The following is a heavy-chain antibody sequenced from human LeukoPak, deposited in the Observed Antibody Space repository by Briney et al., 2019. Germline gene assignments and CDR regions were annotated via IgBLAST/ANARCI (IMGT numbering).Heavy chain of an antibody. Sequence: GGSLRLSCAASGFTFNTYAMTWVRQAPGKGLEWVSAISGTGADTYYADSGKGRFTISRDNSKNTLYLQMNSLRAEDTAMYYCAKDLFVRVTTQCYLDSWGQGTLVTVSS. D-gene: IGHD1-1*01. CDR2: ISGTGADT. CDR1: GFTFNTYA. CDR3: AKDLFVRVTTQCYLDS. V-gene: IGHV3-23*01. J-gene: IGHJ4*02.